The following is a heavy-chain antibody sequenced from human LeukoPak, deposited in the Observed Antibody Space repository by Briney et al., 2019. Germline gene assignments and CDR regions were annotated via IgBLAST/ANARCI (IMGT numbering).Heavy chain of an antibody. J-gene: IGHJ3*02. Sequence: GGSLTLSCAASAFTFSSYSTTWARQAPGKGLEWVTSISNTSFYIYYADSVKGRFTISRDNAKNSLYLQMNSLRAEDTAVYYCARGNAGNDAFDIWGQGTMVTASS. CDR1: AFTFSSYS. V-gene: IGHV3-21*01. CDR2: ISNTSFYI. D-gene: IGHD4-23*01. CDR3: ARGNAGNDAFDI.